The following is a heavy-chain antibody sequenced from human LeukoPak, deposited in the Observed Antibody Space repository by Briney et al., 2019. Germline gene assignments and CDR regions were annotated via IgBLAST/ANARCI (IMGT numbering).Heavy chain of an antibody. Sequence: ASVKVSCKASGYTFTKYGITWVRQAPGQGLEWMGWISTYNGNTNYAQKLQGRVTMTTDTSTSTAYMELSSLRSEDTAVYYCAICYYGSGSYYKRYYGMDVWGQGTTVTVSS. CDR1: GYTFTKYG. CDR3: AICYYGSGSYYKRYYGMDV. J-gene: IGHJ6*02. V-gene: IGHV1-18*01. CDR2: ISTYNGNT. D-gene: IGHD3-10*01.